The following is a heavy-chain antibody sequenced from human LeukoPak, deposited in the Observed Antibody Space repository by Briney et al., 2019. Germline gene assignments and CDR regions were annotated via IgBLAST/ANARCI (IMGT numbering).Heavy chain of an antibody. CDR1: GFTFSSYG. Sequence: GGSLRLSCAASGFTFSSYGMRWVRQAPGKGLEWVAVISYDGSNKYYADSVKGRFTISRDNSKNTLYLQMNSLRAEDTAVYYCAKDGCSSTSCHFDYWGQGTLVTVSS. J-gene: IGHJ4*02. CDR3: AKDGCSSTSCHFDY. V-gene: IGHV3-30*18. CDR2: ISYDGSNK. D-gene: IGHD2-2*01.